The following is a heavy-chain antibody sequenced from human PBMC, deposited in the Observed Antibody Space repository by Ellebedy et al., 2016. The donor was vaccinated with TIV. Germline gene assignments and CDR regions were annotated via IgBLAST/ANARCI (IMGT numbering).Heavy chain of an antibody. J-gene: IGHJ5*01. CDR1: GFTFTSYW. CDR3: ARDRVGWFDY. CDR2: IKQDGSET. V-gene: IGHV3-7*03. Sequence: GESLKISCAASGFTFTSYWMTWVRQAPGKGLEWVANIKQDGSETHYVDSVKGRFSLSRDNTQNSLFLQMHGLRAEDTAVFYCARDRVGWFDYWGQGTLVTVSS.